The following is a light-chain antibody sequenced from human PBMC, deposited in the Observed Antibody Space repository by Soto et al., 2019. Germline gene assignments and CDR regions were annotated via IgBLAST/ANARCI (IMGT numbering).Light chain of an antibody. Sequence: DIPMTQSPSSLSATVGDRVTITCRASQGIRIYLAWFQQKPGKVPKLLIYAASTLQSGVPSRFSGSGSGTDFTLTISSLQPEDVATYYCQKYNSAPQTFGQGTKVEI. CDR1: QGIRIY. CDR3: QKYNSAPQT. V-gene: IGKV1-27*01. CDR2: AAS. J-gene: IGKJ1*01.